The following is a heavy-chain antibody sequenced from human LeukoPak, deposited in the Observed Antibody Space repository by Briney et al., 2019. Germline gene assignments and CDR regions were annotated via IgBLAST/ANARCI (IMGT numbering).Heavy chain of an antibody. D-gene: IGHD3-3*01. CDR2: IKEDGSEK. J-gene: IGHJ6*02. V-gene: IGHV3-7*01. CDR3: ARDFWSAWYYYYGMDV. CDR1: VFTFSNYW. Sequence: GGSLRLSCAASVFTFSNYWMSGVRQAPGKGLEWVASIKEDGSEKYYVDSVKGRFTISRDNAKNSLYLQMNSLRAEDTAVYYCARDFWSAWYYYYGMDVWGQGTTVTVSS.